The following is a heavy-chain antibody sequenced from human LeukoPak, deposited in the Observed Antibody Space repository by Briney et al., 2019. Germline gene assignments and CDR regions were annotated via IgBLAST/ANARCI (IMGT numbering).Heavy chain of an antibody. Sequence: ASVKVSCKVSGYTLTELSMHWVRQAPGKGLEWMGGFDPEDGETIYAQKFQGRVTMTEDTSTDTAYMELSSLRSEDTAVYYCATADYRSSYIDYWGQGTLVTVSS. D-gene: IGHD6-6*01. CDR2: FDPEDGET. CDR3: ATADYRSSYIDY. J-gene: IGHJ4*02. V-gene: IGHV1-24*01. CDR1: GYTLTELS.